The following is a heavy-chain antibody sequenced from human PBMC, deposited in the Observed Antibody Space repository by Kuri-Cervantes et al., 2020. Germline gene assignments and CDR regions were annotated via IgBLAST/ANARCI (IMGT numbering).Heavy chain of an antibody. D-gene: IGHD6-19*01. CDR2: ISRDGRST. J-gene: IGHJ4*02. CDR3: ARIGYSSGWTNFDY. CDR1: GFTFGDYW. Sequence: GESLKISCEASGFTFGDYWMHWVRQVPGKGLVWVSRISRDGRSTSYADSVKGRFTISRDNAKNTLYLQMNSLRAEDTAVYYCARIGYSSGWTNFDYWGQGTLVTVSS. V-gene: IGHV3-74*01.